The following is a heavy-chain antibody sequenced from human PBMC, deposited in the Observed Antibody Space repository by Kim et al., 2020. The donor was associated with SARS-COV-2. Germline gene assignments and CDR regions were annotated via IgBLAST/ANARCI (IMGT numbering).Heavy chain of an antibody. CDR1: GGSISSGGYY. V-gene: IGHV4-31*03. D-gene: IGHD5-12*01. CDR2: IYYSGST. Sequence: SETLSLTCTVSGGSISSGGYYWSWIRQHPGKGLEWIGYIYYSGSTYYNPSLKSRVTISVDTSKNQFSLKLSSVTAADTAVYYCARVGDGYNSEPDYWGQGTLVTVSS. CDR3: ARVGDGYNSEPDY. J-gene: IGHJ4*02.